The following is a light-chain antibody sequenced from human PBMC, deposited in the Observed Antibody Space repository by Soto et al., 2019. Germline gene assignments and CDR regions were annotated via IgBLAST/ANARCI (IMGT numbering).Light chain of an antibody. Sequence: EIVLTQSPGTLSLSPGERVTLSCGASQSVPANYLAWYQHKPGQAPRLLIYGASNRATGIPDRFSGSGSGTDFTLTVSRLEPEGFAVYFCLQYGTPWWTFGQGARVEIK. CDR1: QSVPANY. CDR2: GAS. V-gene: IGKV3-20*01. CDR3: LQYGTPWWT. J-gene: IGKJ1*01.